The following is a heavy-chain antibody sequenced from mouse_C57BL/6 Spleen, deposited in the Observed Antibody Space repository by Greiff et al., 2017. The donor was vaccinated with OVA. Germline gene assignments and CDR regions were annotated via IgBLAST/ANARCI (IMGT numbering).Heavy chain of an antibody. J-gene: IGHJ3*01. CDR3: ARGPYYGNPRVAY. CDR2: IYPGDGDT. D-gene: IGHD2-10*01. CDR1: GYAFSSSW. V-gene: IGHV1-82*01. Sequence: VQLKESGPELVKPGASVKLSCKASGYAFSSSWMNWVKQRPGKGLEWIGRIYPGDGDTNYNGKFKGKATLTADKSSSTAYMQLSSLTSEDSAVYYCARGPYYGNPRVAYWGQGTLVTVSA.